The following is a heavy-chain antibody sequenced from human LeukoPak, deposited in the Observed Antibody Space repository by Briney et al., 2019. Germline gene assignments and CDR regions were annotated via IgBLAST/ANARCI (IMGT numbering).Heavy chain of an antibody. CDR2: ISAYNGNT. CDR1: GYTFTSYG. D-gene: IGHD1-26*01. J-gene: IGHJ4*02. CDR3: ARALFGGYGGSPNFDY. V-gene: IGHV1-18*01. Sequence: ASVKVSCKASGYTFTSYGISWVRQAPGQGLEWMGWISAYNGNTNYAQKLQGRVTMTTDTSTSTAYMELRRLRSDDTAVYYCARALFGGYGGSPNFDYWGQGTLVTVSS.